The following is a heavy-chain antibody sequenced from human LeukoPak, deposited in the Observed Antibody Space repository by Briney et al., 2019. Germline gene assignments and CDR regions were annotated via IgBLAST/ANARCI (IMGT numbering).Heavy chain of an antibody. J-gene: IGHJ4*02. CDR3: AKLAHNYDTKVDY. CDR1: KFTFSSYS. D-gene: IGHD3-16*01. Sequence: SGGSLRLSCAASKFTFSSYSMNWVRQAPGKGLEWVSSINSYSSYIYYADSVKGRFTISRDNAKNSLYLQMNSLRAEDTALYYCAKLAHNYDTKVDYWGQGTLVTVSS. CDR2: INSYSSYI. V-gene: IGHV3-21*04.